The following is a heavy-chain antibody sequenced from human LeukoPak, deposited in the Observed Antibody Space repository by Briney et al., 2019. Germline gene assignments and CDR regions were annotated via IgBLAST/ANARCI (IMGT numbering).Heavy chain of an antibody. D-gene: IGHD3-10*01. V-gene: IGHV4-39*07. CDR1: GGSISSSSYY. CDR2: IYYSGST. J-gene: IGHJ4*02. CDR3: ARGRVRGVGGFDY. Sequence: SETLSLTCTVSGGSISSSSYYWGWIRQPPGKGLEWIGSIYYSGSTYYNPSLKSRVTISVDTSKNQFSLKLSSVTAADTAVYYCARGRVRGVGGFDYWGQGTLVTVSS.